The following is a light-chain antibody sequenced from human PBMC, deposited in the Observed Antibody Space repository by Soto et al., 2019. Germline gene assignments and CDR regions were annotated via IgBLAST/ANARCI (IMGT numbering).Light chain of an antibody. V-gene: IGLV3-21*02. J-gene: IGLJ1*01. Sequence: SYELTQPPSVSVAPGQTARITCGGNNIGSKSVHWYQQKPGLAPVLVVYDDSDRPSGIPERFSGSNSGNTATLTISRVEAGDEADYYCQVWDSSSDRYVFGTGTKLTVL. CDR2: DDS. CDR3: QVWDSSSDRYV. CDR1: NIGSKS.